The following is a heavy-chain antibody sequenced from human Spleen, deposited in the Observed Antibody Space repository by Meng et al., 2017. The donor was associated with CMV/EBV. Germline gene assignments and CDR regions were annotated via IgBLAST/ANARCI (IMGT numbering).Heavy chain of an antibody. J-gene: IGHJ4*02. Sequence: SGFTFSNYPMHWVRQAPGKGLEWVAVLSYDGSNKYYAASVKGRFTISRDNSKNTLYVQMNSLRAEDTAVYYCARVSYYGSGTYLDYWGQGTLVTVSS. CDR1: GFTFSNYP. CDR3: ARVSYYGSGTYLDY. V-gene: IGHV3-30*04. D-gene: IGHD3-10*01. CDR2: LSYDGSNK.